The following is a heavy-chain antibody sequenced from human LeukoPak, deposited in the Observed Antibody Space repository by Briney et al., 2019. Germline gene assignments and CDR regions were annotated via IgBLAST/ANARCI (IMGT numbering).Heavy chain of an antibody. V-gene: IGHV4-4*07. CDR1: GGSFSGYY. J-gene: IGHJ6*03. Sequence: SETLSLTCAVYGGSFSGYYWSWIRQPAGKGLEWIGRIYSSGSTNYNPSLRSRVNMSVDTSKNQFSLKLSSVTAADTAVYYCARDLSYGDYNGYYYYMDVWGKGTTVTISS. CDR3: ARDLSYGDYNGYYYYMDV. D-gene: IGHD4-17*01. CDR2: IYSSGST.